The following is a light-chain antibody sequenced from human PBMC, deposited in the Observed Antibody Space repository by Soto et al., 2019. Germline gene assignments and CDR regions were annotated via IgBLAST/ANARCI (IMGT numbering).Light chain of an antibody. Sequence: DIVLTQSPATLSSSPWKRATLSCMASQSVTTYLAWYQQKPGQAPRLLIYDASNRATGIPGRFSGSGSGTDFTLAISSLQPEDSATYYCLQDINYPWTFGQGTKV. J-gene: IGKJ1*01. CDR3: LQDINYPWT. CDR2: DAS. V-gene: IGKV3-11*01. CDR1: QSVTTY.